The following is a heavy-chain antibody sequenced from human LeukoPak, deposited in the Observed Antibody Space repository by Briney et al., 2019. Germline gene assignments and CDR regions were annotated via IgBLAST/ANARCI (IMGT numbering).Heavy chain of an antibody. CDR1: GFTVSSNY. D-gene: IGHD1-26*01. J-gene: IGHJ3*02. Sequence: QAGGSLRLSCAASGFTVSSNYMSWVRQAPGKGLEWVSVIYSGGSTYYADSVKGRFTISRDNSKNTLYLQMNSLRAEDTAVYYCARGRTSWRELDSTAFAFDIWGQGAMVTVSS. CDR3: ARGRTSWRELDSTAFAFDI. V-gene: IGHV3-66*01. CDR2: IYSGGST.